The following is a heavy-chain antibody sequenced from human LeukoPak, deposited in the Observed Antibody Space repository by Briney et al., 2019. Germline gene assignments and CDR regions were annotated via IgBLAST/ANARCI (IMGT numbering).Heavy chain of an antibody. Sequence: GGSLRLSCAASGFTSRTYAMSWVRQAPGKGLEWVSTISGSGSVTYYADSVKGRFTFSRDNSKNTLSLQMNSLGAEDTAVYYCARVPYDSIAYHYFDYWGQGTLLIVSS. CDR2: ISGSGSVT. CDR3: ARVPYDSIAYHYFDY. V-gene: IGHV3-23*01. CDR1: GFTSRTYA. J-gene: IGHJ4*02. D-gene: IGHD3-22*01.